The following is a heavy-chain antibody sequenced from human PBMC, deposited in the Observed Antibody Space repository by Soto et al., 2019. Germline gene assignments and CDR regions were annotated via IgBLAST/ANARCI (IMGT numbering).Heavy chain of an antibody. V-gene: IGHV1-69*04. CDR3: ARDNCSSTSCVGQDAFDI. D-gene: IGHD2-2*01. CDR2: IIPILGIA. CDR1: GGTFSSYT. J-gene: IGHJ3*02. Sequence: ASVKVSCKASGGTFSSYTISWVRQAPGQGLEWMGRIIPILGIANYAQKFQGRVTITADKSTSTAYMELSSLRSEDTAVYYCARDNCSSTSCVGQDAFDIWGQGTMVTVSS.